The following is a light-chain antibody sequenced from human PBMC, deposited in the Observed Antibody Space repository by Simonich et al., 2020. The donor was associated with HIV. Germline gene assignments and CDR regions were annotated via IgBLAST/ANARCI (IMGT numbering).Light chain of an antibody. CDR1: SSDVGGYNY. Sequence: QSALTQPPSASGSAGQSVTISCTGTSSDVGGYNYVSWYQQHPGKAPKLMIYEVSKRPSGVPDRFSGSKSGNTASLTVSGLQAEDESDYYCQTWGTGIHVFGGGTKLTVL. V-gene: IGLV2-8*01. CDR3: QTWGTGIHV. J-gene: IGLJ3*02. CDR2: EVS.